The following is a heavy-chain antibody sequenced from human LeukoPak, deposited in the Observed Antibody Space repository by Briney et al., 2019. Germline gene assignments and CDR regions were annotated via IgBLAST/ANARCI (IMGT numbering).Heavy chain of an antibody. Sequence: EASVKVSCKASGYTFTSYGISWVRQAPGQGLEWMGWISAYNGNTNYAQKLQGKVTMTTDTSTSTAYMELRSLRSDDTAVYYCARDGRTTVTTPTDYWGQGTLVTVSS. V-gene: IGHV1-18*01. CDR1: GYTFTSYG. CDR2: ISAYNGNT. D-gene: IGHD4-17*01. CDR3: ARDGRTTVTTPTDY. J-gene: IGHJ4*02.